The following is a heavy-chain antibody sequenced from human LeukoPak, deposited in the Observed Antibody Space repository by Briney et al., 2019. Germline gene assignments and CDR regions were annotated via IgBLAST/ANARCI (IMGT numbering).Heavy chain of an antibody. CDR2: ISSGSIEI. CDR1: EFTSSSDR. CDR3: ARGGYSHYDY. V-gene: IGHV3-21*01. D-gene: IGHD6-13*01. Sequence: GGSLRLSCAASEFTSSSDRMEWVRQAPGKGLEWVASISSGSIEIYSADAVKGRFTISRDNAKNSLYLQMSSLRGEDTAVYYCARGGYSHYDYWGPGTLVTVSS. J-gene: IGHJ4*02.